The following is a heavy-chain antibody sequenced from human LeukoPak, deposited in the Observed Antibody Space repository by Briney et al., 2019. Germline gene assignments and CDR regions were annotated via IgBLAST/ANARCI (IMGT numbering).Heavy chain of an antibody. D-gene: IGHD3-3*01. CDR2: IYTSGST. CDR1: GGSISSGSYY. V-gene: IGHV4-61*02. CDR3: ASRHYDFWSGYSYAFDI. J-gene: IGHJ3*02. Sequence: PSQTLSLTCTVSGGSISSGSYYWSWIRQPAGKGLEWIGRIYTSGSTNYNPSLKSRVTISVDTSKNQFSLKLSSVTAADTAVYYCASRHYDFWSGYSYAFDIWGQGTMVTVSS.